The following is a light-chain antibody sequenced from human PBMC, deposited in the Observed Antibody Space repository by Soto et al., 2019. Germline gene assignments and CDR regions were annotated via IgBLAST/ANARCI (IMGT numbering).Light chain of an antibody. CDR1: QGITSS. CDR2: AAS. Sequence: DIQMTQPPSSVSASVGDRVTITCRASQGITSSLAWYQQKPGKAPKLLIYAASSLQSGVPPRFSGSRSWTYFSLTISSLQAEDFATYDCHQYNSFPYTFGQGTKLEIK. V-gene: IGKV1-12*01. J-gene: IGKJ2*01. CDR3: HQYNSFPYT.